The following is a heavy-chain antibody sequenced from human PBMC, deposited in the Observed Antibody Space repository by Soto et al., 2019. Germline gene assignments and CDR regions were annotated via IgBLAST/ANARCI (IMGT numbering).Heavy chain of an antibody. CDR2: ILPILGLA. D-gene: IGHD2-15*01. CDR3: ARPMMCSGGSSYFSYFDC. CDR1: GGTFSSYS. J-gene: IGHJ4*02. Sequence: QVQLVQSGAEVKKPGSSVKVSCKASGGTFSSYSISWVRQAPGQGLEWMGRILPILGLANYAQKFQCRVTITADKTTSTVYMDLSSLRSEDTAVYYCARPMMCSGGSSYFSYFDCWGQGTLVTVAS. V-gene: IGHV1-69*02.